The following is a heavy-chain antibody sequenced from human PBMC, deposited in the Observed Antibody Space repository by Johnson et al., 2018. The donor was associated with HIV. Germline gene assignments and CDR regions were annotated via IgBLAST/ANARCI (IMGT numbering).Heavy chain of an antibody. CDR1: GFTFSSYA. CDR2: IWYDGSNK. J-gene: IGHJ3*02. CDR3: ATTYALRFGEYSVLGDAFDI. Sequence: QVQLVESGGGVVQPGRSLRLSCAASGFTFSSYALHWVRQAPGRGLEWVAVIWYDGSNKYYADSVKGRFSISRDNSKNTLHVQMNSMKTEDTAVYYCATTYALRFGEYSVLGDAFDIWGQGTMVTVSS. D-gene: IGHD3-10*01. V-gene: IGHV3-33*08.